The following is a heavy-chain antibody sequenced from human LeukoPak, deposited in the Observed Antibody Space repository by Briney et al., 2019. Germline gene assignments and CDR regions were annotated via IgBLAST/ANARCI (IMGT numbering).Heavy chain of an antibody. Sequence: SETLSLTCAVSGYSISSGYYWGWIRQPPGKGLEWIGSIYHSGSTYYNPSLKSRVTISVDTSKNQFSLKLSSVTAAGTAVYYCAIDYGGNSDSMWGQGTLVTVSS. J-gene: IGHJ4*02. V-gene: IGHV4-38-2*01. CDR1: GYSISSGYY. CDR2: IYHSGST. D-gene: IGHD4-23*01. CDR3: AIDYGGNSDSM.